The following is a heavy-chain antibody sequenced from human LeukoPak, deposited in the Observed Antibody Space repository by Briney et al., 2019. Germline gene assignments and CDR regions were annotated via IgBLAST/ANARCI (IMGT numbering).Heavy chain of an antibody. CDR1: GYTLTELS. CDR3: ATGSYCSGGSCYSDYYYVMDV. J-gene: IGHJ6*02. CDR2: FDPEDGET. D-gene: IGHD2-15*01. Sequence: ASVKVSCKVSGYTLTELSMRWVRQAPGKGLEWMGGFDPEDGETIYAQKFQGRVTMTEDTSTDTAYMELSSLRSEDTAVYYCATGSYCSGGSCYSDYYYVMDVWGQGTTVTVSS. V-gene: IGHV1-24*01.